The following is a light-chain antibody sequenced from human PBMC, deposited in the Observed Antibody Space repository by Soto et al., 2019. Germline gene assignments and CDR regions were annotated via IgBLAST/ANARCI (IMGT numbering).Light chain of an antibody. V-gene: IGLV1-44*01. J-gene: IGLJ3*02. CDR2: SNN. Sequence: QPVLTQPPSASGTPGQRVTISCSGSSSNIGTYTVNWYQQLPGMAPKLLIHSNNHRPSGVPDRFSGSKSGTSASLAISGLQSEDEANYYCATWDDSLNGMVFGGGTKVTVL. CDR3: ATWDDSLNGMV. CDR1: SSNIGTYT.